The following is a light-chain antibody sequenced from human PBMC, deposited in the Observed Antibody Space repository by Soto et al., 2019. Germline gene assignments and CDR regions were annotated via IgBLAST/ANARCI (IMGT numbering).Light chain of an antibody. J-gene: IGKJ5*01. CDR3: QQYNTWPPLIT. CDR2: GAS. CDR1: QSVRGN. Sequence: EIVMTQSPVTLSVSPGERATLSCRASQSVRGNLAWYQQRPGQAPRLLIYGASSRATGIPDRFSGSGSGTEFTLTISSLQSEDFAVYYCQQYNTWPPLITFGQGTRLEIK. V-gene: IGKV3D-15*01.